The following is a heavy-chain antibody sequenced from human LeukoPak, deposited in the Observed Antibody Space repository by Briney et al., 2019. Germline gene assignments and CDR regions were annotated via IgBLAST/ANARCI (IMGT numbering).Heavy chain of an antibody. Sequence: SETLSFTCTVSGGSISSGSYYWSWIRQPAGKGLEWIGRIYTSGTTNYNPSLKSRVTISVDTSKNQFSLQLSSVTAADTAVYYCAGGPMYTSGWYVYWGQGTLVTVSS. J-gene: IGHJ4*02. CDR3: AGGPMYTSGWYVY. CDR2: IYTSGTT. V-gene: IGHV4-61*02. D-gene: IGHD6-19*01. CDR1: GGSISSGSYY.